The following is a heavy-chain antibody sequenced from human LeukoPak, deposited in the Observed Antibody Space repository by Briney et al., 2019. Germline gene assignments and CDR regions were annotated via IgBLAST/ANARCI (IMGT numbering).Heavy chain of an antibody. CDR3: ARDTSGWLERRGFDY. V-gene: IGHV4-59*01. CDR1: GGYISSYY. J-gene: IGHJ4*02. D-gene: IGHD1-1*01. Sequence: SETLSLTCTVSGGYISSYYWSWIRQPPGKGLEXXGYIYYSGSTNYNPSLKSRVTISVDTSKNQFSLKLSSVTAADTAVYYCARDTSGWLERRGFDYWGQGTLVTVSS. CDR2: IYYSGST.